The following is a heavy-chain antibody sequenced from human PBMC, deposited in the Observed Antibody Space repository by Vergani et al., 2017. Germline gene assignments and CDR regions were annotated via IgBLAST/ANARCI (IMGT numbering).Heavy chain of an antibody. CDR1: GFTFSSYA. CDR2: ISSNGGST. V-gene: IGHV3-64D*06. CDR3: VKEGRQLVPVFIGHGGAFDI. D-gene: IGHD6-13*01. Sequence: EVQLVESGGGLVQPGGSLRLSCSASGFTFSSYAMHWVRQAPGKGLEYVSAISSNGGSTYYADSVKGRFTISRDNSKNTLYLQMSSLRAEDTAVYYCVKEGRQLVPVFIGHGGAFDIWGQGTMVTVSS. J-gene: IGHJ3*02.